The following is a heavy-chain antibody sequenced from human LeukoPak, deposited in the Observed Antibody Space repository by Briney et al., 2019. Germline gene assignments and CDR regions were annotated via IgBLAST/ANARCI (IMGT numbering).Heavy chain of an antibody. CDR1: GYTLTELF. V-gene: IGHV1-24*01. J-gene: IGHJ6*02. CDR2: FDPEDGET. CDR3: ATDQRDVLRYFDWSARHYGMDV. D-gene: IGHD3-9*01. Sequence: ASVKVSCKVSGYTLTELFMHWVRQAPGKGLEWMGGFDPEDGETIYAQKFQGRVTMTEGTSTDTAYMELSSLRSEDTAVYYCATDQRDVLRYFDWSARHYGMDVWGQGATVTVSS.